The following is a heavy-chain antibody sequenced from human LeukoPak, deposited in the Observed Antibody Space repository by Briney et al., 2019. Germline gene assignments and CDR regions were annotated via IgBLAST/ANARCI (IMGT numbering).Heavy chain of an antibody. CDR3: ARVYSNFIRSGDDAFNI. J-gene: IGHJ3*02. CDR1: GYTFTGYY. Sequence: ASVKVSCKASGYTFTGYYMHWVPQAPGQGLEWMGWINPNSGGTNYAQKFQGRVTMTRDTSISTAYMEQSRLRSDDTAMSYCARVYSNFIRSGDDAFNIWGQGTMVTVSS. CDR2: INPNSGGT. V-gene: IGHV1-2*02. D-gene: IGHD4-11*01.